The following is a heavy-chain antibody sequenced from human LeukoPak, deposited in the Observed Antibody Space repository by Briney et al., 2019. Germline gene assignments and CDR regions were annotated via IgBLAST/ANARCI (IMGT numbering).Heavy chain of an antibody. J-gene: IGHJ3*01. V-gene: IGHV3-66*01. D-gene: IGHD3-22*01. CDR2: IYSGGST. Sequence: SGGSLRLSCAASGFTVSSNYMSWVRQAPGKGLEWVSVIYSGGSTYYADSVKGRFTISRDNSKNTLYLQMNSLRAEDTAVYYCARAVHYYDSLGAAFDLWGQGTMVTASS. CDR1: GFTVSSNY. CDR3: ARAVHYYDSLGAAFDL.